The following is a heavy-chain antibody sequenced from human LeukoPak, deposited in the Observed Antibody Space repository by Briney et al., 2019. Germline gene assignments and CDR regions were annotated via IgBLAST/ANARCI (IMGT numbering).Heavy chain of an antibody. V-gene: IGHV1-2*02. J-gene: IGHJ4*02. CDR1: GYTFTDYY. CDR3: ARAHDFWSGYYLDY. CDR2: INPNSGGT. D-gene: IGHD3-3*01. Sequence: ASVKVSCKTSGYTFTDYYMHWVRRAPGQGLEWMGWINPNSGGTDYAQKFQGRVTMTRDTSISTAYMELSRLRSDDTAVYYCARAHDFWSGYYLDYWGQGTLVTVSS.